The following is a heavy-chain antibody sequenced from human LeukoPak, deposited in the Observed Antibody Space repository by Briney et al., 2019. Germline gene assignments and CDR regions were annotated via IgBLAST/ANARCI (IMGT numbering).Heavy chain of an antibody. CDR1: GGSISSYY. CDR3: ARMVRGEKYSYFDY. CDR2: IYYSGST. Sequence: PSETLSLTCTVSGGSISSYYWGWIRQPPGKGLEWMGYIYYSGSTNYNPSLKSRVTISVDTSKNQFSLKLSSVTAADTAVYYCARMVRGEKYSYFDYWGQGTLVTVSS. V-gene: IGHV4-59*08. J-gene: IGHJ4*02. D-gene: IGHD3-10*01.